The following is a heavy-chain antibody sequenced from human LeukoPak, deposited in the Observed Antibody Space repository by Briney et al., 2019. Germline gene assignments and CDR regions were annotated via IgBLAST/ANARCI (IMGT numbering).Heavy chain of an antibody. J-gene: IGHJ4*02. D-gene: IGHD6-6*01. CDR2: IFYSGST. Sequence: SETLSLTCSVSGDSFTTYYWSWIRQPPGKGLEWIGYIFYSGSTNYNLSLKSRVTISVDTSKNQFSLWLSSVTTADTAVYYCARGAAPDYWGQGTLVTVSS. CDR1: GDSFTTYY. V-gene: IGHV4-59*01. CDR3: ARGAAPDY.